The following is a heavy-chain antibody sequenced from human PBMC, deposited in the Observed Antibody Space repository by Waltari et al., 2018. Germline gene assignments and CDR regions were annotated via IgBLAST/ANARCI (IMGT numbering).Heavy chain of an antibody. D-gene: IGHD6-19*01. CDR1: GFSFSRYW. V-gene: IGHV3-7*02. CDR2: IKQDGSDK. CDR3: ASVRSGWDF. Sequence: EVQLVESGGGLVHPGGSLRLSCAASGFSFSRYWMSWVRQAPGKGLEWVASIKQDGSDKHDMDSLRGRFTISRDNAKKSLYLEMNRLIDDDTAVYYCASVRSGWDFWGQGTLVTVSS. J-gene: IGHJ4*02.